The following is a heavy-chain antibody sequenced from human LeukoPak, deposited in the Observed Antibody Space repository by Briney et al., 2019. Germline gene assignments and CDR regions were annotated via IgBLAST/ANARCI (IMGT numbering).Heavy chain of an antibody. CDR3: ARPAGTYYYYYYMDV. CDR1: GFTFSSYS. Sequence: GGSLRLSCAASGFTFSSYSMNWVRQAPGKGLEWVSSISSSSSYIYYADSVKGRYTISRDNAKNSLYLQMNSLRAEDTAVYYCARPAGTYYYYYYMDVWGKGATVTVSS. J-gene: IGHJ6*03. CDR2: ISSSSSYI. D-gene: IGHD6-19*01. V-gene: IGHV3-21*01.